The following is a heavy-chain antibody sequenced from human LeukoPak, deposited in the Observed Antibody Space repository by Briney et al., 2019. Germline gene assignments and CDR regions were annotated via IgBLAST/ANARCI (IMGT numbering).Heavy chain of an antibody. Sequence: SETLSLTCAVYGGSFSDYYWSWIRQSPGKGLEWIGEINHSGSTNYNPSLKSRVTISVNTSKNQFSLKLSSVTAADTAVYYCARHPYSYGYIKTWYFDLWGRGTLVTVSS. J-gene: IGHJ2*01. D-gene: IGHD5-18*01. CDR1: GGSFSDYY. CDR2: INHSGST. CDR3: ARHPYSYGYIKTWYFDL. V-gene: IGHV4-34*01.